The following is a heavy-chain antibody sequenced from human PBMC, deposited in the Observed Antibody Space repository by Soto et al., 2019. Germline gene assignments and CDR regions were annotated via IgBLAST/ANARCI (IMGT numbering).Heavy chain of an antibody. CDR3: AKDLRSYYYDSSGYPRPY. Sequence: GGSLRLSCAASGFTFSSYAMSWVRQAPGKGLEWVSAISGSGGSTYYADSVKGRFTISRDNSKNTLYLQMNSLRAEDTAVYYCAKDLRSYYYDSSGYPRPYWGQGTLVTVSS. J-gene: IGHJ4*02. D-gene: IGHD3-22*01. CDR1: GFTFSSYA. CDR2: ISGSGGST. V-gene: IGHV3-23*01.